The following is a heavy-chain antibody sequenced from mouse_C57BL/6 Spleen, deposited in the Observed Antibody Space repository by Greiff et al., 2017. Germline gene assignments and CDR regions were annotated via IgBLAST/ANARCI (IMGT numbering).Heavy chain of an antibody. D-gene: IGHD1-1*01. J-gene: IGHJ4*01. Sequence: QVQLQQSGPELVKPGASVKISCKASGYSFTSYYIHWVKQRPGQGLEWIGWIYPGSGNTKSHAKFQGKATLTADTSSSTAYMQLSNLTAEDSADYDWEHYEGSSYYYYARDYWGQGTSVTVSS. V-gene: IGHV1-66*01. CDR2: IYPGSGNT. CDR1: GYSFTSYY. CDR3: EHYEGSSYYYYARDY.